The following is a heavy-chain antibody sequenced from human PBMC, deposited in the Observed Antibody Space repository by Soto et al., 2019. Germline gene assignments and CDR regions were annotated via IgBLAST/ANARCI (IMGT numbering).Heavy chain of an antibody. Sequence: GGSLRLSCAASGSTFISYGMHWVRQAPGKGLEWVAVISYDGSNKYYADSVKGRFTISRDNSKNTLYLQMNSLRAEDTAVYYCAKTKASAAAGTRGEYYYYYGMDVWGQGTTVTVSS. V-gene: IGHV3-30*18. CDR2: ISYDGSNK. J-gene: IGHJ6*02. CDR3: AKTKASAAAGTRGEYYYYYGMDV. D-gene: IGHD6-13*01. CDR1: GSTFISYG.